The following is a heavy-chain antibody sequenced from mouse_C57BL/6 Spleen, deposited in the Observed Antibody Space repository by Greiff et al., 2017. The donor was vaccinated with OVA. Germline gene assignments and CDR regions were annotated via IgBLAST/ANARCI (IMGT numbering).Heavy chain of an antibody. Sequence: EVQLQQSGPELVKPGASVKMSCKASGYTFTDYNMHWVKQSHGKSLEWIGYINPNNGGTSYNQKFKGKATLTVNKSSSTAYMELRSLTSEESAVYYCARSEGKRGSSYWYFDVWGTGTTVTVSS. CDR2: INPNNGGT. D-gene: IGHD1-1*01. CDR3: ARSEGKRGSSYWYFDV. V-gene: IGHV1-22*01. J-gene: IGHJ1*03. CDR1: GYTFTDYN.